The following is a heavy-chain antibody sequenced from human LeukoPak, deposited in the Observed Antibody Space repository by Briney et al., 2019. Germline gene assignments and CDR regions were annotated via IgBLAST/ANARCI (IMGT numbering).Heavy chain of an antibody. CDR3: AKKMWCHDY. J-gene: IGHJ4*02. CDR2: ISVGGGST. V-gene: IGHV3-23*01. CDR1: GFTFSNYA. Sequence: PGGSLRLSCAASGFTFSNYAMSWVRQAPGMGLEWVSAISVGGGSTYYADSVKGRFTISRDNSKNTLYLQMNSLRAEDTAVYYCAKKMWCHDYWGQGTLVTVSS. D-gene: IGHD2-21*01.